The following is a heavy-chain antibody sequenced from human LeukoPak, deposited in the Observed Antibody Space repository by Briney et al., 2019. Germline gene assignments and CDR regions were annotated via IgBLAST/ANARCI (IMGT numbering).Heavy chain of an antibody. V-gene: IGHV4-34*01. CDR1: GGSFSGYY. J-gene: IGHJ6*03. D-gene: IGHD1-26*01. CDR3: ARGFSGSYYYYYYMDV. Sequence: SETLSLTCAVYGGSFSGYYWSWIRQPPGKGLEWIGEINHSGSTNYNPSLKSRVTISVDTSKNQFSLKLSSVTAADTAVYYCARGFSGSYYYYYYMDVWGKGTTVTVSS. CDR2: INHSGST.